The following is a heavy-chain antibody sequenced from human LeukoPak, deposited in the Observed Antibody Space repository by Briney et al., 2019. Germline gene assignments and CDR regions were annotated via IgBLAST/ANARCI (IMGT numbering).Heavy chain of an antibody. D-gene: IGHD3-22*01. J-gene: IGHJ5*02. CDR1: GYSFTSYW. CDR2: IDPSDSYT. V-gene: IGHV5-10-1*01. CDR3: TRRGYYYDSSGYRS. Sequence: GESLKISCKGSGYSFTSYWISWVRQMPGKGLEWMGRIDPSDSYTNYSSSFQGHVTISADKSISTAYLQWSSLKASDTAMYYCTRRGYYYDSSGYRSWGQGTLVTVSS.